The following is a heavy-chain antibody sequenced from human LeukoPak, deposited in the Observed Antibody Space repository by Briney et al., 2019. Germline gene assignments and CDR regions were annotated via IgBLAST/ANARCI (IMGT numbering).Heavy chain of an antibody. Sequence: ASVKVSCKTSGYTFTSYDINWVRQATGQGLEWMGWMNPNSGYTGYAQKFQGRVTMTRDTSMSTAYMELSTLRSEDTAVYYCARGLTAAGTYVYYGMDVWGQGTTVTVSS. CDR2: MNPNSGYT. V-gene: IGHV1-8*01. CDR1: GYTFTSYD. D-gene: IGHD6-13*01. J-gene: IGHJ6*02. CDR3: ARGLTAAGTYVYYGMDV.